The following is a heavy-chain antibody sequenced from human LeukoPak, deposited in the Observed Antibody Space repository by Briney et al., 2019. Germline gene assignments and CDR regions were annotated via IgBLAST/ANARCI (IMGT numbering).Heavy chain of an antibody. CDR1: GYSITSGYF. J-gene: IGHJ4*02. Sequence: PSETLSLTCTVSGYSITSGYFWGWIRQSSGKGLEWIESIYYSGSTYYNPSLKSRVTISVDTSKNQFSLKLSSVTAADTAVYYCARSPWVGATDYYFDYWGQGTLVTVSS. CDR3: ARSPWVGATDYYFDY. CDR2: IYYSGST. V-gene: IGHV4-38-2*02. D-gene: IGHD1-26*01.